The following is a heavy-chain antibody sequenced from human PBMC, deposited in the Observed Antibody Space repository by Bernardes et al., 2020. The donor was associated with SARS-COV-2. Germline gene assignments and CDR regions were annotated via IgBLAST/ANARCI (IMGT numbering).Heavy chain of an antibody. J-gene: IGHJ4*02. V-gene: IGHV3-23*01. CDR1: GFIFSNYA. D-gene: IGHD3-3*01. CDR3: AKGLGVAGVLDF. CDR2: MSGSGHST. Sequence: WGSLRLSCAASGFIFSNYAMYWVRQAPGKGLEWVSAMSGSGHSTYYADSVTGRFTFSRDNSRNTVYLQMRSLRAEDTAVYYCAKGLGVAGVLDFWGQGTLVT.